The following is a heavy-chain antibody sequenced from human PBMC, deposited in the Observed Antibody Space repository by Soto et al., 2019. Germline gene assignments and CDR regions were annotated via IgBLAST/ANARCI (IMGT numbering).Heavy chain of an antibody. CDR2: ISAYNGNT. V-gene: IGHV1-18*01. CDR1: GYTFTSYG. D-gene: IGHD1-7*01. CDR3: ARRDGDWNYENTIDY. J-gene: IGHJ4*02. Sequence: GASVKVSCKASGYTFTSYGISWVRQAPGQGLEWMGWISAYNGNTNYAQKLQGRVTMTTDTSTSTAYMELRSLRSDDTAVYYCARRDGDWNYENTIDYWGQGTLVTVSS.